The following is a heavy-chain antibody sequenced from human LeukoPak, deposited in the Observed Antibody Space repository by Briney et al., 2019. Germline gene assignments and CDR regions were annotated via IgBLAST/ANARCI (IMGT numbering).Heavy chain of an antibody. V-gene: IGHV4-59*08. J-gene: IGHJ4*02. CDR2: IYYSGST. D-gene: IGHD3-3*01. CDR1: GGSISSYY. Sequence: KPSETLSLTCTVSGGSISSYYWSWIRQPPGKGLEWIGYIYYSGSTNYNPSLKSRVTISVDTSKNQFSLKLSSVTAADSAVYYCARRHHDFWRPFDSWGQGTLVTVSS. CDR3: ARRHHDFWRPFDS.